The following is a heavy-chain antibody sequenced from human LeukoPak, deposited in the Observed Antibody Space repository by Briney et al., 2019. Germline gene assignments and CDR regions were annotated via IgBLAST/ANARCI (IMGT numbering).Heavy chain of an antibody. CDR3: ARQPPDTASFDY. V-gene: IGHV4-59*01. CDR2: IYIGGY. Sequence: SETLSLTCTVSGDSISSSYWSWIRQPPGKGLEWIGFIYIGGYNYNPSLKSRVTMSVDTSKNQVSLKVNSVTAADTAVYFCARQPPDTASFDYRGQGTLVTVSS. CDR1: GDSISSSY. D-gene: IGHD3-22*01. J-gene: IGHJ4*02.